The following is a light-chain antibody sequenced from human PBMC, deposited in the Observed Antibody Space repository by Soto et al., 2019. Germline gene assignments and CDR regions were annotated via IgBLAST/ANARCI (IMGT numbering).Light chain of an antibody. Sequence: IQMTQSPSSLSASVGDRVTITCRASQSIAKYLHWYQQKPGKAPNLLIYASSNLQSGVPSRFSGSGSGTDFTLTIRSLQPEDIATYYCLQDYNYPWTFGQGTKVDIK. J-gene: IGKJ1*01. CDR3: LQDYNYPWT. V-gene: IGKV1-6*01. CDR2: ASS. CDR1: QSIAKY.